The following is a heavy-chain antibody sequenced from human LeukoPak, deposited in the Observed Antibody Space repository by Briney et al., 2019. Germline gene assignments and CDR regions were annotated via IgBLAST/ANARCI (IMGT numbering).Heavy chain of an antibody. V-gene: IGHV1-46*01. Sequence: GASVKVSCKASGYTFTSYYMHWVRQAPGQGLEWMGIINPSGGSTSYAQKFQGRVTMTRDTSTSTVYMELSRLRSDDTAVYYCARSEVVPAAITYYYYMDVWGKGTTVTVSS. D-gene: IGHD2-2*01. CDR1: GYTFTSYY. CDR2: INPSGGST. CDR3: ARSEVVPAAITYYYYMDV. J-gene: IGHJ6*03.